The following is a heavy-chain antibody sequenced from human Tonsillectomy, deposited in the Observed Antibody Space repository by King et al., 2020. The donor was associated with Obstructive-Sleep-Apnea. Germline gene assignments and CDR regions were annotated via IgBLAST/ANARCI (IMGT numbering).Heavy chain of an antibody. CDR2: ISGRGGRI. V-gene: IGHV3-23*04. CDR1: GFTFSSDA. Sequence: VQLVESGGGLVQPGGSLRLSCAASGFTFSSDAMSWGRQAPGKGLEWVSGISGRGGRIYDADSVKGRFNSAIDNSKNTLYLQMNSLRAEDTAVYYCAKDRKNIAVAGTDLWGQGTLVTVSS. D-gene: IGHD6-19*01. CDR3: AKDRKNIAVAGTDL. J-gene: IGHJ4*02.